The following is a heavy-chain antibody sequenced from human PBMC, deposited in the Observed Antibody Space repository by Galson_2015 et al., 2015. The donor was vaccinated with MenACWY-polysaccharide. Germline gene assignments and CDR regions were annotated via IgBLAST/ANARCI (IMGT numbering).Heavy chain of an antibody. CDR2: IHATGST. CDR3: ARRHLGNWYFDL. V-gene: IGHV4-4*07. J-gene: IGHJ2*01. Sequence: ETLSLTCTVSNGSITSYYWSWIRRSAGQALEWMGRIHATGSTTYSPSFEWRVAMSVDLPKNQFSLRLPAVTAADTAVYYCARRHLGNWYFDLWGRGTLVTVSS. CDR1: NGSITSYY. D-gene: IGHD7-27*01.